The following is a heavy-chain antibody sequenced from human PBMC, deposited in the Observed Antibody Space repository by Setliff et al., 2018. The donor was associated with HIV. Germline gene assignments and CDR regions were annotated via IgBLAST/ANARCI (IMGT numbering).Heavy chain of an antibody. Sequence: PSETLSLTCAVYGVYGVPRDGYYWSWIRQPPGKGLEWIGEINHSGSTNYNPSLKSRVTISVDTSKNQFSLNLTSVTAADTAVYYCASRVYYYDSNNFLREEGFDPWGQGTLVTVSS. CDR1: GVPRDGYY. V-gene: IGHV4-34*01. J-gene: IGHJ5*02. D-gene: IGHD3-22*01. CDR2: INHSGST. CDR3: ASRVYYYDSNNFLREEGFDP.